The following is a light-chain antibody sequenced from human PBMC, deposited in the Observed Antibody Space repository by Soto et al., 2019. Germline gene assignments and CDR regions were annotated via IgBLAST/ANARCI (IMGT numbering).Light chain of an antibody. CDR2: DVS. CDR1: QSVDFH. CDR3: RQRSNWPRT. Sequence: EILLTQSPGTLSLSPGERATLSCMASQSVDFHLAWYQQKPGQAPRLLIYDVSNRATGIPARFSGSGSGTDFTLTISSLEPEDFAVYYCRQRSNWPRTFGQGTKVDIK. J-gene: IGKJ1*01. V-gene: IGKV3-11*01.